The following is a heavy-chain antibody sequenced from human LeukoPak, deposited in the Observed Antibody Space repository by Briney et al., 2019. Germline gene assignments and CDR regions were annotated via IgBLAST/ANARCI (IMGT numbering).Heavy chain of an antibody. Sequence: PGGSLRLSCAASGFXFSSYAMSWVRQAPGKGLEWVSTISGSGGSTYYADSVKGRFTISRDNSKNTLYVQMNSLRAEDTAVYYCAKAGDIYYFDYWGQGTPVTASS. CDR3: AKAGDIYYFDY. D-gene: IGHD5-12*01. CDR2: ISGSGGST. J-gene: IGHJ4*02. V-gene: IGHV3-23*01. CDR1: GFXFSSYA.